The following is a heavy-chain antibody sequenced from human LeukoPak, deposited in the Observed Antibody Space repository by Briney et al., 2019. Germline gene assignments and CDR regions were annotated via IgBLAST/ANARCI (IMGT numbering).Heavy chain of an antibody. Sequence: HTGGSLRLSCAASGFTVSTNYMSWVRQAPGKGLEWVSVIYSGGTTYYADSVKGRFTVSRDNSKNTLYLQMNNLRAEDTAVYYCAKLYSSSSADYWGQGTLVTVSS. V-gene: IGHV3-66*01. CDR2: IYSGGTT. CDR3: AKLYSSSSADY. J-gene: IGHJ4*02. CDR1: GFTVSTNY. D-gene: IGHD6-6*01.